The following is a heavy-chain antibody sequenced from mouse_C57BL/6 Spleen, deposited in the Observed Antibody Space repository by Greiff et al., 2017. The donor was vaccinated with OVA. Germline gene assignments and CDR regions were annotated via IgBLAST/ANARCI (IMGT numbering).Heavy chain of an antibody. V-gene: IGHV1-54*01. CDR1: GYAFTNYL. J-gene: IGHJ2*01. Sequence: VKLMESGAELVRPGTSVKVSCKASGYAFTNYLIEWVKQRPGQGLEWIGVINPGSGGTNYNEKFKGKATLTADKSSSTAYMQLSSLTSEDSAVYFCARGDYGNYYFDYWGQGTTLTVSS. D-gene: IGHD2-1*01. CDR3: ARGDYGNYYFDY. CDR2: INPGSGGT.